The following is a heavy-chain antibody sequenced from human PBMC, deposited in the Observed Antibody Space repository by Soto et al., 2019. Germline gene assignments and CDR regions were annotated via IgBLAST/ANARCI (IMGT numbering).Heavy chain of an antibody. J-gene: IGHJ4*02. CDR3: VVAAQPYYFDY. D-gene: IGHD2-15*01. V-gene: IGHV1-18*01. CDR2: ISAYNGNT. CDR1: GYTFTSYG. Sequence: QVQLVQSGAEVKKPGASVKVSCKASGYTFTSYGISWVRQAPGQGLEWMGWISAYNGNTNYAQKLQGRVTMTTDTSTSTGYMELRSLRSDDTAVYYCVVAAQPYYFDYWGQGNLVTVSS.